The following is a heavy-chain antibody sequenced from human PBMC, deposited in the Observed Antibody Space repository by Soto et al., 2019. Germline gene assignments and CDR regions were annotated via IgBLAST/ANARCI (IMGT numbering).Heavy chain of an antibody. CDR2: ISTYNGNT. V-gene: IGHV1-18*01. CDR3: ATDGVVTASPFDY. J-gene: IGHJ4*02. Sequence: ASVKVPCKTSGYTFSKYGITWIRQAPGQGLEYMGWISTYNGNTDYAQKLQGRVTMTTDTSTNTAYMELRSLRSDDTAVFYCATDGVVTASPFDYWGQGTLVTVSS. D-gene: IGHD2-21*02. CDR1: GYTFSKYG.